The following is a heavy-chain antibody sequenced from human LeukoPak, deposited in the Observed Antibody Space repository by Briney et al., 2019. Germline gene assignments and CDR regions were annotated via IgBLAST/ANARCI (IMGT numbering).Heavy chain of an antibody. CDR1: VCTFIHYG. J-gene: IGHJ4*02. Sequence: GAPVTVSLTHSVCTFIHYGISWVGQAPRQGLEWMGGVMPMFTTTNYAQTLQGRITITADESTNTAYMELSSLRYEDTAVYYCARGLLRFLEWRNFDSWGQGTLVTVSS. CDR2: VMPMFTTT. V-gene: IGHV1-69*13. CDR3: ARGLLRFLEWRNFDS. D-gene: IGHD3-3*01.